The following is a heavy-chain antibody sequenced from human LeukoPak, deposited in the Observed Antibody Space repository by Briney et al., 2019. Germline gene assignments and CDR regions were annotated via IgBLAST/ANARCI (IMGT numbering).Heavy chain of an antibody. J-gene: IGHJ4*02. CDR3: AKDRPNYYGTNGHYSRRDGDC. D-gene: IGHD3-22*01. CDR2: TSRSGETT. Sequence: GGSLRLSCAPSGFTYSSYAMSGARPPAGKGLEGVSSTSRSGETTYYADSVTGRFTISRDNSRNTLYLQINSLRAEDTAVYYCAKDRPNYYGTNGHYSRRDGDCWGQGTLVTVSS. V-gene: IGHV3-23*01. CDR1: GFTYSSYA.